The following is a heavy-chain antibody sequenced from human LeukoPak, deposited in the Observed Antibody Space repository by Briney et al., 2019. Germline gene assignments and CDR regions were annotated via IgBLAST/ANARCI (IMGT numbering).Heavy chain of an antibody. CDR2: INPNSGGT. CDR3: ARVPPAAITIFGVVIAPDYGMDV. J-gene: IGHJ6*02. D-gene: IGHD3-3*01. V-gene: IGHV1-2*02. CDR1: GYTFTGYY. Sequence: ASVKVSCKASGYTFTGYYMHWVRQAPGQGLEWMGWINPNSGGTNYAQKFQGRVTMTRDTSTSTVYMELSSLRSEDTAVYYCARVPPAAITIFGVVIAPDYGMDVWGQGTTVTVSS.